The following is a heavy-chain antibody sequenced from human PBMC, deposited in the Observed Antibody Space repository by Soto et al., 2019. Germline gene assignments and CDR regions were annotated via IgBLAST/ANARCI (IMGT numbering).Heavy chain of an antibody. CDR1: GYTFISYA. J-gene: IGHJ4*02. Sequence: QVQLVQSGAEEKKPGASVKVSCKASGYTFISYAMHWVRQAPGQRLEWMGWINAGNGNTKYSQKFQGRVTITRDTSASTAYMELSSLRSEDTAVYYCARGLTGYYYNADFDYWGQGTLVTCSS. CDR3: ARGLTGYYYNADFDY. CDR2: INAGNGNT. D-gene: IGHD3-22*01. V-gene: IGHV1-3*05.